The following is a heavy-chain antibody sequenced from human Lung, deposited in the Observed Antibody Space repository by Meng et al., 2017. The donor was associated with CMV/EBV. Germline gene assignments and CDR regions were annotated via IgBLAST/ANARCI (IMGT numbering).Heavy chain of an antibody. CDR2: MNPNSGET. Sequence: VQVVQSGGEVKKPGASVKVACKASGYTFTDYDINWVRQAPGQGLEWLGWMNPNSGETDYAQSFQGRVAMTTNTAITTAYMELWSLRSEDTAVYFCARDLAGTFAAYSLFDYWGQGTLVTVSS. J-gene: IGHJ4*02. CDR3: ARDLAGTFAAYSLFDY. CDR1: GYTFTDYD. V-gene: IGHV1-8*01. D-gene: IGHD2-21*01.